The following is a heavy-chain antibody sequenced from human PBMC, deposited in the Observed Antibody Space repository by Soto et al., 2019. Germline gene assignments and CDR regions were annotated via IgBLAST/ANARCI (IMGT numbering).Heavy chain of an antibody. J-gene: IGHJ3*02. CDR3: ASSGVTMIVVVRPHDAFDI. V-gene: IGHV1-69*13. Sequence: ASVKVSCKASGGTFSSYAISWVRQAPGQGLEWMGGIIPIFGTANYAQKFQGRVTITADESTSTAYMELSSLRSEDTAVYYCASSGVTMIVVVRPHDAFDIWGEGTMVTVSS. CDR2: IIPIFGTA. CDR1: GGTFSSYA. D-gene: IGHD3-22*01.